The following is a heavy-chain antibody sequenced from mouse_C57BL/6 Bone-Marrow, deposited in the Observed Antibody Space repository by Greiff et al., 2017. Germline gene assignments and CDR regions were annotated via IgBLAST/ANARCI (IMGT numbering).Heavy chain of an antibody. D-gene: IGHD4-1*02. J-gene: IGHJ2*01. CDR3: ARTGQLGRSFDD. CDR2: IYPTSGRT. Sequence: VKLQQPGAELVKPGASVKMSCKASGYTFTSYWITWVKQRPGQGLEWIGDIYPTSGRTNYNEKFKSKAILTVDTSSNTAYMQLSSLTSEDSAVVYCARTGQLGRSFDDWGQGTTLTVSS. CDR1: GYTFTSYW. V-gene: IGHV1-55*01.